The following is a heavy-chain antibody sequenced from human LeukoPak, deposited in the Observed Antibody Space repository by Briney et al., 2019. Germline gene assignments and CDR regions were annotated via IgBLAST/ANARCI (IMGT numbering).Heavy chain of an antibody. D-gene: IGHD1-26*01. CDR3: ARGQLLQRN. CDR1: GGSLSGYY. J-gene: IGHJ4*01. CDR2: INHSGNT. Sequence: PSETLSLTCAVFGGSLSGYYWSWIRQPPGKGLEWIGEINHSGNTDYNPSLKSRVTISVDTSKNQFSLKLSSVAAADTAVYYCARGQLLQRNWGHGTLVTVSS. V-gene: IGHV4-34*01.